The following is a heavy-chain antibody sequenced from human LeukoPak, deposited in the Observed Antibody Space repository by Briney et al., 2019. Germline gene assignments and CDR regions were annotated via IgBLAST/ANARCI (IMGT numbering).Heavy chain of an antibody. CDR2: ISDEGSSD. V-gene: IGHV3-74*01. J-gene: IGHJ4*02. CDR3: ARVSVCQRCHCDY. Sequence: PRGSLRLSCAASGFTFRSYWMRWGCDAPGKRLVCVSSISDEGSSDLYAYSVERRFTITRDNAKNTLYLKMNRLRGDDTAVYCGARVSVCQRCHCDYWGQGTLVTVSS. D-gene: IGHD5/OR15-5a*01. CDR1: GFTFRSYW.